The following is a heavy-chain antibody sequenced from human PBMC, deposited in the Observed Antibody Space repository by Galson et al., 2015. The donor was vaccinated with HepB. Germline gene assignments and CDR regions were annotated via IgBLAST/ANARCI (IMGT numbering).Heavy chain of an antibody. V-gene: IGHV3-64D*06. CDR2: ISSNGGST. D-gene: IGHD1-14*01. J-gene: IGHJ6*02. CDR3: VRTNYYYYYGMDV. CDR1: GFTFSSYA. Sequence: SLRLSCAASGFTFSSYAMHWVRQAPGKGLEYVSAISSNGGSTYYADSVKGRFTISRDNSKNTLYLQMSSLRAEDTAVYYCVRTNYYYYYGMDVWGQGTTVTVSS.